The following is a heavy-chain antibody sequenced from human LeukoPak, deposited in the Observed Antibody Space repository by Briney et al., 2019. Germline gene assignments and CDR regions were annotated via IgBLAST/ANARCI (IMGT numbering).Heavy chain of an antibody. CDR3: AKVRFGELEANFDY. V-gene: IGHV3-30*04. CDR1: GFTFSSYA. J-gene: IGHJ4*02. Sequence: PGGSLRLSCAASGFTFSSYAMHWVRQAPGKGLEWVAVISYDGSNKYYADSVKGRFTISRDNSKNTLYLQVNSLRAEDTAVYYCAKVRFGELEANFDYWGQGTLVTVSS. CDR2: ISYDGSNK. D-gene: IGHD3-10*01.